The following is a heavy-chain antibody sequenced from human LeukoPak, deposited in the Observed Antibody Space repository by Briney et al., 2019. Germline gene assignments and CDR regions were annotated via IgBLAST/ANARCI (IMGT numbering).Heavy chain of an antibody. V-gene: IGHV3-23*01. CDR1: GFTFRSYA. CDR3: AKDMGDSGSYYLDY. J-gene: IGHJ4*02. Sequence: GGSLRLSCAASGFTFRSYAMSWVRQAPGKGLEWVSAISGSAGRTYYADSVKGRFTISRDSSKNTLYLQMNSLRAEDTAVYYCAKDMGDSGSYYLDYWGQGTLVTVSS. CDR2: ISGSAGRT. D-gene: IGHD1-26*01.